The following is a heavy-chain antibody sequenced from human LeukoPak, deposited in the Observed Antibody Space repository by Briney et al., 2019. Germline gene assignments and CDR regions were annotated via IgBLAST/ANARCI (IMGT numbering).Heavy chain of an antibody. Sequence: GGSLRLSCAASGFTFSSYGMHWVRQAPGKGLEWVAFIRYDGSNKYYADSVKGRFTISRDNSKNTLYLQMNSLRAEDTAVYYCAKQITMIVVATMLDPWGQGTLVTVSS. D-gene: IGHD3-22*01. J-gene: IGHJ5*02. CDR2: IRYDGSNK. CDR3: AKQITMIVVATMLDP. CDR1: GFTFSSYG. V-gene: IGHV3-30*02.